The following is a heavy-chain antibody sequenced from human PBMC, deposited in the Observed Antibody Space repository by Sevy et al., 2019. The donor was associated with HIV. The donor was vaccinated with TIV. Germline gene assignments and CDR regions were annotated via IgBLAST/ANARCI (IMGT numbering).Heavy chain of an antibody. CDR1: GFTVSSNY. Sequence: GGSLRLSCAASGFTVSSNYMSWVRQAPGKGLEWVPVIYSGGSTYYADSVKGRFTISRDNSKNTLYLQMNSLRAEDTAVYYCARVRFGLEPDFDYWGQGTLVTVSS. D-gene: IGHD1-1*01. J-gene: IGHJ4*02. CDR3: ARVRFGLEPDFDY. V-gene: IGHV3-53*01. CDR2: IYSGGST.